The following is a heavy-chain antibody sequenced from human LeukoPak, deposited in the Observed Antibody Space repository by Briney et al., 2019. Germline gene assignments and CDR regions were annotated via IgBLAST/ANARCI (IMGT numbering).Heavy chain of an antibody. CDR2: LTGSGATT. D-gene: IGHD6-19*01. CDR1: GFTFSTYA. J-gene: IGHJ4*02. V-gene: IGHV3-23*01. Sequence: GSLRLSCAASGFTFSTYAMAWVRQAPGKGLEWVSGLTGSGATTYYADSVRGRFTISRDNSQSMLYLQMNSLRVEDTAVYFCASNAYSSGRLSYFDSWGQGTLVTVSS. CDR3: ASNAYSSGRLSYFDS.